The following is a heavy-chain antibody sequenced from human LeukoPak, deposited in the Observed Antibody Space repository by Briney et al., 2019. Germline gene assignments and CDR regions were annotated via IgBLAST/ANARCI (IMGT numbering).Heavy chain of an antibody. J-gene: IGHJ4*02. CDR1: GFTFDDYG. D-gene: IGHD6-13*01. Sequence: GGSLRLPCAASGFTFDDYGMSWVRQAPGKGLEWVSAISGSGGSTYYADSVKGRFTISRDNSKNTLYLQMNSLRAEDTAVYYCAKDQGAAAGTPLDYWGQGTLVTVSS. V-gene: IGHV3-23*01. CDR2: ISGSGGST. CDR3: AKDQGAAAGTPLDY.